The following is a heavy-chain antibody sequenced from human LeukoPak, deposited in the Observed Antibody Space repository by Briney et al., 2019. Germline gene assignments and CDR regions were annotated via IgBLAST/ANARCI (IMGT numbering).Heavy chain of an antibody. CDR2: IYPDESNI. CDR3: ARPPSRGYSSSFEY. V-gene: IGHV5-51*01. D-gene: IGHD2-2*03. CDR1: GYSFATYW. Sequence: GESLKISCKGSGYSFATYWIAWVRQMPGKGLEWMGIIYPDESNIRYSPSFQGQVTISADKSISAAYLQWSSLKASDTAIYYCARPPSRGYSSSFEYWGQGTLVTVSS. J-gene: IGHJ4*02.